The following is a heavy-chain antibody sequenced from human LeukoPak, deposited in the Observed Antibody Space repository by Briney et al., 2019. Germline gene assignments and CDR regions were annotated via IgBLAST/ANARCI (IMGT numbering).Heavy chain of an antibody. CDR2: INPNSGGT. J-gene: IGHJ5*02. Sequence: ASVKVSCKASGYTFTGYYMHWVRQAPGQGLEWMGWINPNSGGTNYAQKFQGRVSMTRDTSISTAYMELSRLRSDDTAVYYCARAAMRYCSSTSCFNNWFDPWGQGTLVTVSS. CDR1: GYTFTGYY. V-gene: IGHV1-2*02. CDR3: ARAAMRYCSSTSCFNNWFDP. D-gene: IGHD2-2*01.